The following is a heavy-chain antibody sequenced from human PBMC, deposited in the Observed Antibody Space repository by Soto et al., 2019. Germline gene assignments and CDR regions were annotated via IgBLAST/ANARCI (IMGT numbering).Heavy chain of an antibody. Sequence: SETLSLTCTVSGGSISSSSYYWGWIRQPPGKGLEWIGSIYYSGSTYYNPSLKSRVTISVDTSKNQFSLKLSSVTAADTAVYYCARRGRDRDSHWFEPWGQGALVTVSS. CDR2: IYYSGST. D-gene: IGHD3-16*01. J-gene: IGHJ5*02. CDR1: GGSISSSSYY. CDR3: ARRGRDRDSHWFEP. V-gene: IGHV4-39*01.